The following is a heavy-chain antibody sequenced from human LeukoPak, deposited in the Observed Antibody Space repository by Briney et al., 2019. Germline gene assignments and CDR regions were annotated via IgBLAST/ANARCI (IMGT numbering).Heavy chain of an antibody. D-gene: IGHD3-10*01. J-gene: IGHJ5*02. CDR1: GYTFTGYY. V-gene: IGHV1-2*02. Sequence: GASVKVSCKASGYTFTGYYMHWVRQAPGQGLEWMGWINPNSGGTNYAQKFQGRVTMTRDTSISTAYMELSRLRSDDTAVYYCARGRITMVRGVSNWFDPWGQGTLVTVSS. CDR2: INPNSGGT. CDR3: ARGRITMVRGVSNWFDP.